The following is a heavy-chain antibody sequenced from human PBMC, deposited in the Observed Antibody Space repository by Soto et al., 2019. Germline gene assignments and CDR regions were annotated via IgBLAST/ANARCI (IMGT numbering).Heavy chain of an antibody. V-gene: IGHV3-23*01. CDR2: ISGGGDGT. CDR1: GFTFGNYA. CDR3: AKKGLGSLATYCSTGDCHYTFDI. J-gene: IGHJ3*02. D-gene: IGHD2-15*01. Sequence: EVQLLESGGGLVQPGGSLRLSCAASGFTFGNYAMIWVRQAPGKGLEWVSTISGGGDGTYYADSVRGRFTISIENSRSTVYLQMNSLRAEDTAVYYCAKKGLGSLATYCSTGDCHYTFDIWGQGTMVTVSS.